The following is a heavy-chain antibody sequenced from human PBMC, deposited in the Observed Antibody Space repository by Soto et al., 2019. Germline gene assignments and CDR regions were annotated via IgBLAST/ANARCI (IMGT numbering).Heavy chain of an antibody. CDR2: ISAYNGNT. CDR1: GYTFTSYG. J-gene: IGHJ5*02. D-gene: IGHD3-3*01. Sequence: QVQLVQSGAEVKKPGASVKVSCKASGYTFTSYGISWVRQAPGQGLEWMGWISAYNGNTNYAQKLQGRVTMTTDTSTSTAYTELRSLRSDDTAVYYCARAKNTIFGVVIRDNWFDPWGQGTLVTVSS. V-gene: IGHV1-18*01. CDR3: ARAKNTIFGVVIRDNWFDP.